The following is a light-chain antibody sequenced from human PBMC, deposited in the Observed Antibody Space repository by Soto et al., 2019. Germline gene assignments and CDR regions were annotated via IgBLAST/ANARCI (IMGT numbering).Light chain of an antibody. V-gene: IGLV2-14*01. Sequence: QSALTQPASVSGSPGQSITISCTGTSSDIGTYNFVSWYQQRPGKAPKLLIHEINNRPSGVSIHFSGSKSGNTASLTISGLQAEDEADYYCSSDTTTSTLIFGGGTKLTVL. CDR3: SSDTTTSTLI. CDR1: SSDIGTYNF. J-gene: IGLJ2*01. CDR2: EIN.